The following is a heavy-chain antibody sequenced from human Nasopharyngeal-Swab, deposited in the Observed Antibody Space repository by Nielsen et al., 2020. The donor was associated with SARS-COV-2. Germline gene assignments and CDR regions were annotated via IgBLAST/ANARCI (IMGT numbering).Heavy chain of an antibody. Sequence: AESLTLSCAGYGSAFSSSCLPLVPQAPGEGLAWVARLNGDATTVDYADSVKGRFTISRDNAKNTLYLQMNGLRDEDTAISYCERAGEYRFDYWGQGTLVTVSS. CDR2: LNGDATTV. CDR3: ERAGEYRFDY. CDR1: GSAFSSSC. J-gene: IGHJ4*02. D-gene: IGHD7-27*01. V-gene: IGHV3-74*01.